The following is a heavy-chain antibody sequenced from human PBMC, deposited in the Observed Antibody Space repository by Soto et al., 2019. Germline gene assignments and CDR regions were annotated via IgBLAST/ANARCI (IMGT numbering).Heavy chain of an antibody. Sequence: EVQLVESGGGLVKPGGSLRLSCAASGFTFSNAWMSWVRQAPGKGLEWVGRIKGKTDGGTTDYAAPVKGRFTISRDDSKNTLYLQMNSLKTEDTAVYYCTTVGFGELLDYWGQGTLVTVSS. CDR1: GFTFSNAW. V-gene: IGHV3-15*01. CDR3: TTVGFGELLDY. CDR2: IKGKTDGGTT. D-gene: IGHD3-10*01. J-gene: IGHJ4*02.